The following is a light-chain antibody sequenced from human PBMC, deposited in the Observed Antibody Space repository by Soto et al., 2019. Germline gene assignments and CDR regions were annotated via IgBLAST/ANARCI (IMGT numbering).Light chain of an antibody. CDR3: QQSYYNPT. J-gene: IGKJ1*01. Sequence: DIQMTQSPSSLSASVGDRVTITCRASQSIVTYLNWYLQKPGKAPNLLISDASSLQSGVPSRFSGSGSGTDFTLTISSLQREDFATYYCQQSYYNPTFGQGTKVDIK. CDR1: QSIVTY. V-gene: IGKV1-39*01. CDR2: DAS.